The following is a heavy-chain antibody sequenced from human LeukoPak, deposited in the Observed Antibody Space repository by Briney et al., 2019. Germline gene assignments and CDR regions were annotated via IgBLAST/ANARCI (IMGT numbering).Heavy chain of an antibody. D-gene: IGHD2-21*01. CDR1: GFTFSSYL. V-gene: IGHV3-7*01. J-gene: IGHJ6*03. CDR2: IKKDGSEK. CDR3: ARDLVPIVGHYYMDV. Sequence: PGGSLRLSCAASGFTFSSYLMSWVRQAPGKGLEWVANIKKDGSEKYYVDSVKGRFTISRDNAKNSLYLQMNSLRAEDTAVYFCARDLVPIVGHYYMDVWGKGTTVTVSS.